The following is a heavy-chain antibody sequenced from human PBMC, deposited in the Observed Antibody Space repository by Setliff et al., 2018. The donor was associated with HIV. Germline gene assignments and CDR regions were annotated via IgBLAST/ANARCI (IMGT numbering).Heavy chain of an antibody. V-gene: IGHV3-15*01. CDR1: GFTFSNAW. CDR3: TTDPGWAVTTYYYGMDV. J-gene: IGHJ6*02. Sequence: GGSLRLSCAASGFTFSNAWMSWVRQAPGKGLEWVGRIKSKGDGGTTDYAAPVKGRFTISRDDSKNTLYLQMNSLKTEDTAVYYCTTDPGWAVTTYYYGMDVWGQGTTVTVPS. D-gene: IGHD4-17*01. CDR2: IKSKGDGGTT.